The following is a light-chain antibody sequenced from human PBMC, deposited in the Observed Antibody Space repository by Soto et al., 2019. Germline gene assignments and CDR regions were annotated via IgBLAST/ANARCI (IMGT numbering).Light chain of an antibody. CDR3: SSYTSSITYV. CDR2: EVT. Sequence: QSALTQPASVSGSPGQSITISCTGTSSDVGGYNYVYWYQQHPGKAPKLMIYEVTNRPSGVSNRFSGSKSGNTASLTISGLQADDEADYYCSSYTSSITYVFGTGTKLAVL. CDR1: SSDVGGYNY. V-gene: IGLV2-14*01. J-gene: IGLJ1*01.